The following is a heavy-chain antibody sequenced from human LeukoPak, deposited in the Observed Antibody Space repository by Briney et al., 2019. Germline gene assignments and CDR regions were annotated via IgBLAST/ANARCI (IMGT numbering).Heavy chain of an antibody. CDR3: ARGLLSYSGYDFDAFDI. CDR2: ISSSGSTI. D-gene: IGHD5-12*01. CDR1: GFTFSSYE. Sequence: QPGGSLRLSCAASGFTFSSYEMNWVRQAPGKGLEWVSYISSSGSTIYYADSVKGRFTISRDNAKNSLYLQMNSLRAEDTAVYYCARGLLSYSGYDFDAFDIWGQGTMVTVSS. J-gene: IGHJ3*02. V-gene: IGHV3-48*03.